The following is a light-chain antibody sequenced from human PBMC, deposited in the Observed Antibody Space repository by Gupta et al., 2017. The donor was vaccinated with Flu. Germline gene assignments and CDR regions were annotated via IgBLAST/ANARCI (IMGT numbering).Light chain of an antibody. J-gene: IGKJ1*01. CDR3: LQHNDYPWT. CDR2: GVS. Sequence: GDRGTITCRASQGIRNRLDWYQQKPGKAPKRLIYGVSTLESGVPSRFSGSGSGTEFSLTINSLQPEDLGTYYCLQHNDYPWTFGQGTKVETK. CDR1: QGIRNR. V-gene: IGKV1-17*01.